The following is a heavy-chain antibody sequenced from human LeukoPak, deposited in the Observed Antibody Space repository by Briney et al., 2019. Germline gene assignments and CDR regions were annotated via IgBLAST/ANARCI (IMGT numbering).Heavy chain of an antibody. J-gene: IGHJ4*02. CDR3: ARDRGYNSDY. CDR1: GFTFSDYY. D-gene: IGHD5-24*01. V-gene: IGHV3-11*04. Sequence: PGGSLRLFCAASGFTFSDYYVSWIRQAPGKGLEWVSYISSSGDTIYYSDSVKGRFTISRDNAKSSLYLQMNSLRAEDTAVYYCARDRGYNSDYWGQGTLVTVSS. CDR2: ISSSGDTI.